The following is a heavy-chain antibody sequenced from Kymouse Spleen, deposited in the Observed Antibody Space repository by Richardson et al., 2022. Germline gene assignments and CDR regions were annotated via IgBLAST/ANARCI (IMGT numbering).Heavy chain of an antibody. CDR3: ARDNWNYASYYYYGMDV. J-gene: IGHJ6*02. CDR2: IWYDGSNK. D-gene: IGHD1-7*01. CDR1: GFTFSSYG. Sequence: QVQLVESGGGVVQPGRSLRLSCAASGFTFSSYGMHWVRQAPGKGLEWVAVIWYDGSNKYYADSVKGRFTISRDNSKNTLYLQMNSLRAEDTAVYYCARDNWNYASYYYYGMDVWGQGTTVTVSS. V-gene: IGHV3-33*01.